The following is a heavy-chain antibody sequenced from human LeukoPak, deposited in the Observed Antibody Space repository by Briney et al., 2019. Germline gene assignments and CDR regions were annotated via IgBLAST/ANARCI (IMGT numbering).Heavy chain of an antibody. J-gene: IGHJ5*02. CDR1: GGSISSSSYY. CDR2: IYYSGST. Sequence: PSETLSLTCTVSGGSISSSSYYWGWIRQPPGKGLEWLGSIYYSGSTYYNPSLKSRVTISVDTSKNQFSLKLSSVTAADTAVYYCARDRTIVGATRTNWFDPWGQGTLVTVSS. D-gene: IGHD1-26*01. V-gene: IGHV4-39*07. CDR3: ARDRTIVGATRTNWFDP.